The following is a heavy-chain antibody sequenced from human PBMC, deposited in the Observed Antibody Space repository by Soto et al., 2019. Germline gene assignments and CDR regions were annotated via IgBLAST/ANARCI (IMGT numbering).Heavy chain of an antibody. V-gene: IGHV3-33*01. CDR3: ARALDFWSAYFDD. Sequence: GGSLRLSCAASGFTFSSYGMHWVRQAPGKGLEWVAVIWYDGSNKYYADSVKGRFTISRDNSKNTLYLQMNSLRAEDTAVFYCARALDFWSAYFDDWGQGALVTVSS. D-gene: IGHD3-3*01. CDR1: GFTFSSYG. J-gene: IGHJ4*02. CDR2: IWYDGSNK.